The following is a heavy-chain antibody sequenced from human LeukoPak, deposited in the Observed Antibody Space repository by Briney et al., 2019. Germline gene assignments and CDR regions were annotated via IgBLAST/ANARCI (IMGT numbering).Heavy chain of an antibody. CDR1: GFTFSSYG. CDR3: AKSARAIVGDPSYYFDY. Sequence: GGSLRLSCAASGFTFSSYGMHWVRQAPGKGLEWVAFIRYDGSNKYYADSVKGRFTISRDNSKNTLYLQMNSLRAEDTVVYHCAKSARAIVGDPSYYFDYWGQGTLVTVSS. D-gene: IGHD1-26*01. V-gene: IGHV3-30*02. J-gene: IGHJ4*02. CDR2: IRYDGSNK.